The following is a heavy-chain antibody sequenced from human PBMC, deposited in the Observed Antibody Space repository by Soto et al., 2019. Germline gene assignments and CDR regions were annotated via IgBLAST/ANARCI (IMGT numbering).Heavy chain of an antibody. Sequence: ASVKVSCKASGYSFVNYQIHWVRQAPGQGFEWVGLIKPEGGEKQLAQGFQGRVAVTRDTSTRTFYMGRSSLRPGDTDVYYCAIMFHYDTSGFAGFLGALDVWGQGTKVTVSS. CDR3: AIMFHYDTSGFAGFLGALDV. CDR2: IKPEGGEK. V-gene: IGHV1-46*01. D-gene: IGHD3-16*01. J-gene: IGHJ3*01. CDR1: GYSFVNYQ.